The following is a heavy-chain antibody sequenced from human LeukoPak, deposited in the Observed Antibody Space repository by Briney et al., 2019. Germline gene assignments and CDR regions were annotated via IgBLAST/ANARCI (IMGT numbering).Heavy chain of an antibody. J-gene: IGHJ4*02. CDR2: IKQDGSEK. Sequence: GGSLRLSCAASGFTFSDYYMSWIRQAPGKGLEWVANIKQDGSEKYYVDSVKGRFTISRDNAKNSLYLQMNSLRAEDTAVSYCARGDLWSGELMSMYYFDYWGQGTLVTVSS. D-gene: IGHD3-10*01. V-gene: IGHV3-7*01. CDR3: ARGDLWSGELMSMYYFDY. CDR1: GFTFSDYY.